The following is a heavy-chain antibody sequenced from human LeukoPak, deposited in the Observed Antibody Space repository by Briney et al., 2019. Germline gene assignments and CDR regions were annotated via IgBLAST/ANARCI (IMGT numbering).Heavy chain of an antibody. CDR2: ISGSGGST. CDR3: ARDRYSYGYGNYYYGMDV. CDR1: GFTFSNYA. Sequence: PGGSLRLSCAASGFTFSNYAMSWVRQAPGKGLEWVSAISGSGGSTYYADSVKGRFTISRDNSKNTLYLQMNSLRAEDTAVYYCARDRYSYGYGNYYYGMDVWGQGTTVTVSS. V-gene: IGHV3-23*01. D-gene: IGHD5-18*01. J-gene: IGHJ6*02.